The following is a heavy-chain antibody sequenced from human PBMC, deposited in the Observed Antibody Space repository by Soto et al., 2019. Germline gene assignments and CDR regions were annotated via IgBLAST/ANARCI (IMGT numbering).Heavy chain of an antibody. V-gene: IGHV3-11*01. Sequence: QVQLVESGGGLVKPGGSLRLSCAASGFNFSDYYMTWIRQAPGRGLEWVSYISSSGSNIYYADSVKGRFTISRDNAKNSLYLHMNSLRAEDTAMYYCARGQNNWNVWMGYWGQGTLVTVSS. CDR3: ARGQNNWNVWMGY. CDR1: GFNFSDYY. CDR2: ISSSGSNI. D-gene: IGHD1-1*01. J-gene: IGHJ4*02.